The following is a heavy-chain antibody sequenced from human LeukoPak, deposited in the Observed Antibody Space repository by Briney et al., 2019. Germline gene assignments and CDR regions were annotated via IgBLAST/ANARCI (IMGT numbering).Heavy chain of an antibody. CDR2: ISPISETP. V-gene: IGHV1-69*05. J-gene: IGHJ4*02. CDR3: ASGYYYGSSSYYHTGYLDH. CDR1: GGIFSISA. D-gene: IGHD3-10*01. Sequence: ASVKVSCKASGGIFSISAISWVRQAPGHGLEWMGGISPISETPNYALRFQGRVTITRDESTATAYMELTSLRSDDTAVYYCASGYYYGSSSYYHTGYLDHWAQGTLVTVSS.